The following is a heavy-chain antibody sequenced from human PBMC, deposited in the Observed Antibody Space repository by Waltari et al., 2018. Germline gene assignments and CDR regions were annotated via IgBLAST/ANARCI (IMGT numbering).Heavy chain of an antibody. CDR2: IWYDGSNK. D-gene: IGHD3-10*01. CDR1: GFTFSSYG. J-gene: IGHJ4*02. CDR3: AKDRDRITMVRGVDY. Sequence: QVQLVESGGGVVQPGRSLRLSCAASGFTFSSYGMHWVRQARGKGLEWVAVIWYDGSNKYYADSVKGRFTISRDNSKNTLYLQMNSLRAEDTAMYYCAKDRDRITMVRGVDYWGQGTLVTVSS. V-gene: IGHV3-30*18.